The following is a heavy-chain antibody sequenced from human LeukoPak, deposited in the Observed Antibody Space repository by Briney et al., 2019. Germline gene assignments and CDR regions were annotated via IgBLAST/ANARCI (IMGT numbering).Heavy chain of an antibody. D-gene: IGHD4-17*01. CDR1: GGSISSYY. Sequence: PSETLSLTCTVSGGSISSYYWSWIRQPPGKGLEWIGYIYYSGSTNYNPPLKSRVTISVDTSKNQFSLKLSSVTAADTAVYYCARHDYGDSELDYWGQGTLVTVSS. CDR3: ARHDYGDSELDY. CDR2: IYYSGST. V-gene: IGHV4-59*01. J-gene: IGHJ4*02.